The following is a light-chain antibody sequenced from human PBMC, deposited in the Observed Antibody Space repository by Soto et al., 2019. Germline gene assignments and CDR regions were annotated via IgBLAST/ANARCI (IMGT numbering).Light chain of an antibody. Sequence: AIRMTQSPSSLSASTGDRVTITCRASQGISSYLAWYQQKPGKAPKLPIYAASTLQSGVPSRFSGSGSGKDFTLTISCLQSEDFATYYCQQYYSYPRTFGQGTKLEIK. CDR2: AAS. CDR1: QGISSY. CDR3: QQYYSYPRT. J-gene: IGKJ2*01. V-gene: IGKV1-8*01.